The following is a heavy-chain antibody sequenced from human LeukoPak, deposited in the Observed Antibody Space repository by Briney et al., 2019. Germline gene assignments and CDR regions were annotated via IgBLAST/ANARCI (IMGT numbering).Heavy chain of an antibody. D-gene: IGHD6-13*01. J-gene: IGHJ5*02. CDR2: ISSNGGST. CDR3: VKCPYSSSWYCWFGP. CDR1: GFTFSSYA. V-gene: IGHV3-64D*06. Sequence: GGSLRLSCSASGFTFSSYAMHWVRQAPGKGLEYVSAISSNGGSTYYADSVKGRFTISRDNSKNTLYLQMSSLRAEDTAVYYCVKCPYSSSWYCWFGPWGQGTLVTVSS.